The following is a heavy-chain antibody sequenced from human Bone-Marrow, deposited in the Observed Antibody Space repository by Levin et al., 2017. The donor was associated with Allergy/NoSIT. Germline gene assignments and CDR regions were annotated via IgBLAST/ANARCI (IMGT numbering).Heavy chain of an antibody. V-gene: IGHV4-34*01. CDR1: GGSFSGYY. CDR2: INHSGST. CDR3: ARVVATITPNYYYYYYMDV. Sequence: SETLSLTCAVYGGSFSGYYWSWIRQPPGKGLEWIGEINHSGSTNYNPSLKSRVTISVDTSKNQFSLKLSSVTAADTAVYYCARVVATITPNYYYYYYMDVWGKGTTVTVSS. J-gene: IGHJ6*03. D-gene: IGHD5-12*01.